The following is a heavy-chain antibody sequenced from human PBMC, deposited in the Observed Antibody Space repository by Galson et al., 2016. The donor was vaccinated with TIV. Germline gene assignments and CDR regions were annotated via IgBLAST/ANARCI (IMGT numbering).Heavy chain of an antibody. D-gene: IGHD6-13*01. J-gene: IGHJ6*02. CDR2: IKSKTDGGAT. V-gene: IGHV3-15*01. CDR1: GFTFSNAW. CDR3: TTARIAAAGWYYYGMDV. Sequence: SLRLSCAASGFTFSNAWMSWVRQAPGKGLEWVGRIKSKTDGGATDYAAPVKGRFTISRGDSKNTLYLQMNSLKTEDTAVYYCTTARIAAAGWYYYGMDVWGQGTTVTVSS.